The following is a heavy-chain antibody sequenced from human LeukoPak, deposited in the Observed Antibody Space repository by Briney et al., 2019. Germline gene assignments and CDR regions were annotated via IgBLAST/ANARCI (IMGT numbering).Heavy chain of an antibody. J-gene: IGHJ3*02. CDR1: GFTFSSYW. CDR2: IESDGSNT. V-gene: IGHV3-74*01. CDR3: ARDRSGPFDI. Sequence: GGSLRLSCAASGFTFSSYWMHWVRQAPGKGLAWVSRIESDGSNTGYADSVRGRFTISRDNAKNTLYLQMNSLRAEDTAMYYCARDRSGPFDIWGQGTMVTVSS. D-gene: IGHD3-3*01.